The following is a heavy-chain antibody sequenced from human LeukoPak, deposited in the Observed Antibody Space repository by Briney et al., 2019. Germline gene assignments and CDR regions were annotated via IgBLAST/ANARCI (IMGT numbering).Heavy chain of an antibody. Sequence: ASVKVSCKASGYTFTSYGISWVRQAPGQGLEWMGWISAYNGNTNYAQKLQGRVTMTTDTSTSIAYMELRSLRSDDTAVYYCARAVGYYYDSSGAGNYWGQGTLVTVSS. V-gene: IGHV1-18*01. D-gene: IGHD3-22*01. J-gene: IGHJ4*02. CDR1: GYTFTSYG. CDR2: ISAYNGNT. CDR3: ARAVGYYYDSSGAGNY.